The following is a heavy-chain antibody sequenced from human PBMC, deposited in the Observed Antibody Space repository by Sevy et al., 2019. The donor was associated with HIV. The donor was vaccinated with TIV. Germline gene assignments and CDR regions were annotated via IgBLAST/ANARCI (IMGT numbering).Heavy chain of an antibody. CDR2: MNPNTGNT. D-gene: IGHD3-22*01. CDR1: GYTFTSYD. CDR3: TRVRALNYYDTSVSMEYNWFDP. J-gene: IGHJ5*02. Sequence: ASVKVSCKASGYTFTSYDINWVRQATGQGLEWMGWMNPNTGNTGYAQKFQGRVTMTRDTSTSTAYMELRGLGSDDTAIYYCTRVRALNYYDTSVSMEYNWFDPWGQGTLVTVSS. V-gene: IGHV1-8*02.